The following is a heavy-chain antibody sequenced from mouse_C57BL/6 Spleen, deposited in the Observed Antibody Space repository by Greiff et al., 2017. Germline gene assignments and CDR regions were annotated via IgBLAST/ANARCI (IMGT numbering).Heavy chain of an antibody. V-gene: IGHV14-2*01. D-gene: IGHD3-1*01. CDR1: GFNIKDYY. Sequence: EVQLQQSGAELVKPGASVKLSCTASGFNIKDYYMHWVKQRTEQGLEWIGRIDPEDGDTKYAPKFQGKATITADTSSTTAYLQRSSLTSEDTAVYYCARRGYHYYAMDYWGQGTSVTVSS. CDR3: ARRGYHYYAMDY. J-gene: IGHJ4*01. CDR2: IDPEDGDT.